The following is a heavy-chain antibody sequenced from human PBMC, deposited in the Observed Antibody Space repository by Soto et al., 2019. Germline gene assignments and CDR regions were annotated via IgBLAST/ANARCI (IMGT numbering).Heavy chain of an antibody. CDR1: GFTFSHYG. V-gene: IGHV3-30-3*01. CDR2: ISYDGTSE. CDR3: AREDCSSVGCRRGLLYYYGMDV. J-gene: IGHJ6*02. D-gene: IGHD2-2*01. Sequence: QLVESGGGVVQPGRSLRLSCAASGFTFSHYGMHWVRQVPVKGLEWLAVISYDGTSENYADSVKGRFTISRDNSKDTLYLQINSLRTEDTAVYYCAREDCSSVGCRRGLLYYYGMDVWGQGTTVTVS.